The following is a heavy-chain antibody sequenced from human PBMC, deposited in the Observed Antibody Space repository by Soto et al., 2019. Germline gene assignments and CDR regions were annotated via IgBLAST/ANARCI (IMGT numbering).Heavy chain of an antibody. Sequence: PGGSLRLSCAAPGFTFSSYAMNWVRQAPGKGLEWVSAISGSGGNTYYADSVKGRFTISRDNSKNTLCLQMNSLRAEDTAVYYCAKCQKSTTCYVDYWGQGTLVTVSS. CDR2: ISGSGGNT. V-gene: IGHV3-23*01. CDR1: GFTFSSYA. CDR3: AKCQKSTTCYVDY. D-gene: IGHD2-2*01. J-gene: IGHJ4*02.